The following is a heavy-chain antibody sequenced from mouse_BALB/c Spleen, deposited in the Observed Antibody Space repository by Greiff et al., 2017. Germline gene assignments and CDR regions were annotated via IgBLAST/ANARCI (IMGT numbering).Heavy chain of an antibody. CDR1: GYTFTSYT. J-gene: IGHJ4*01. D-gene: IGHD2-4*01. V-gene: IGHV1-4*02. CDR3: ARSDDYDVAMDY. CDR2: INPSSGYT. Sequence: QVQLQQSAAELARPGASVKMSCKASGYTFTSYTMHWVKQRPGQGLEWIGYINPSSGYTEYNQKFKDKTTLTADKSSSTAYMQLSSLTSEDSAVYYCARSDDYDVAMDYWGQGTSVTVSS.